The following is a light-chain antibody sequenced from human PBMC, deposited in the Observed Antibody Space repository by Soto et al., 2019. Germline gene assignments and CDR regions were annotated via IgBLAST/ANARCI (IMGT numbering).Light chain of an antibody. Sequence: QSALTQPPSASGSPGQSVTISCTGTSSDVGGYNYVSWYQQHPGKAPKLMIYEVSKRPSGVPDRFSGSKSGNTASLTVSGVQAEDEADYYCRSYAGSNNFVVFGGGTKLTVL. CDR3: RSYAGSNNFVV. J-gene: IGLJ2*01. V-gene: IGLV2-8*01. CDR2: EVS. CDR1: SSDVGGYNY.